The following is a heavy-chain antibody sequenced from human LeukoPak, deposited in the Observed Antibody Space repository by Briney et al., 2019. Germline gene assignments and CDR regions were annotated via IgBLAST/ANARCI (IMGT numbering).Heavy chain of an antibody. CDR2: IYYSGST. V-gene: IGHV4-31*03. CDR1: GGSISSGGYY. J-gene: IGHJ5*02. CDR3: ARVPSIAAAGSWFDP. D-gene: IGHD6-13*01. Sequence: SETLSLTCTVSGGSISSGGYYWSWIRQHPGKGLEWIGYIYYSGSTYYNPSLKSRVTISVDTSKNQFSLKLSSVTAADTAVHYCARVPSIAAAGSWFDPWGQGTLVTVSS.